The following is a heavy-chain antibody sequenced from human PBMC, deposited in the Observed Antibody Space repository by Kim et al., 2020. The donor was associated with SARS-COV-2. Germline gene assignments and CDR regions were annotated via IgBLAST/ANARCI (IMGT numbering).Heavy chain of an antibody. CDR1: GFTFSSYA. CDR3: ANQYCSSTSCYRFYGMDV. J-gene: IGHJ6*02. Sequence: GGSLRLSCAASGFTFSSYAMSWVRQAPGKGLEWVSAISGSGGSTYYADSVKGRFTISRDNSKNTLYLQMNSLRAEDTAVYYCANQYCSSTSCYRFYGMDVWGQGTTVTVSS. D-gene: IGHD2-2*01. CDR2: ISGSGGST. V-gene: IGHV3-23*01.